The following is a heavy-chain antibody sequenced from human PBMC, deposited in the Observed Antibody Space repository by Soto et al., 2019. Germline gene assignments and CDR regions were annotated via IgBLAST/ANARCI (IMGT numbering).Heavy chain of an antibody. CDR1: GYTFTYYY. V-gene: IGHV1-8*02. CDR2: MNPNSGNT. CDR3: ARELARAGMDV. J-gene: IGHJ6*02. Sequence: ASVKVSCKASGYTFTYYYIHWVRQATGQGLEWMGWMNPNSGNTAYAQKFQGRVTMTRNTSISTAYMELSSLRSEDTAVYYCARELARAGMDVWGQGTTVTVSS. D-gene: IGHD1-1*01.